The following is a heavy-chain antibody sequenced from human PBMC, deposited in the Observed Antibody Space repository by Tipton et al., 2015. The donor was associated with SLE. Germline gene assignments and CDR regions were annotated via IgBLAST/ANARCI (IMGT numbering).Heavy chain of an antibody. J-gene: IGHJ3*02. CDR2: ISISGTT. D-gene: IGHD5-18*01. V-gene: IGHV4-4*07. CDR3: ARDFGYSYGYDALDI. CDR1: AGSITNHY. Sequence: TLSLTCTVSAGSITNHYWGWIRQPAGKGLEWIGRISISGTTNYNPSLKSRVTITVDTSKNQFSLKLSSVTAADTAVYYCARDFGYSYGYDALDIWGQGTMVTVSS.